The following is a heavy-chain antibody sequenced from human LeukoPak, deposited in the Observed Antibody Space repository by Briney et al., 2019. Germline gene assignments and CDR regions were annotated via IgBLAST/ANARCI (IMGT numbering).Heavy chain of an antibody. D-gene: IGHD3-10*01. Sequence: PGGSLRLSCVASGFTFSDYEMHWIRQAPGKGLEWVSYITKTGASIYYAPSVRGRFTISSDPADNSLYLQMHSLRAEDSALYYCARGRILRAESCFDFWGQGTLVTVSS. V-gene: IGHV3-48*03. J-gene: IGHJ4*02. CDR1: GFTFSDYE. CDR3: ARGRILRAESCFDF. CDR2: ITKTGASI.